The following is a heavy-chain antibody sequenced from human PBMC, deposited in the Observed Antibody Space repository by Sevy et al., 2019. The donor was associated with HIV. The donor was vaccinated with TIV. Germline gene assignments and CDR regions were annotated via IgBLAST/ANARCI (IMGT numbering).Heavy chain of an antibody. J-gene: IGHJ6*02. CDR1: GDSISGYY. Sequence: SETLSLTCTVSGDSISGYYWSWIRQPPGKGLEWIGDIYYSGRTDYNPSLKSRVIISQDTSKNQFSLKLTSVTAADTAVYFCARAYSNYYYAMDVWGQGTTVTVSS. CDR3: ARAYSNYYYAMDV. V-gene: IGHV4-59*01. D-gene: IGHD4-4*01. CDR2: IYYSGRT.